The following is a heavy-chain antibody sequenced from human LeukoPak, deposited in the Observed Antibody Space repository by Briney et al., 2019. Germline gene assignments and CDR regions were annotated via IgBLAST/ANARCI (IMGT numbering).Heavy chain of an antibody. Sequence: GASVKVSCKASEYTFIGYFMHWVRQAPGQGLEWMGCINPNTGGRNYGQKFQGRVTMTRDTSISTAYMELSGLKSDDTAVYYCARARGYCGGDTCHIYGMDVWGQGTTVTVSS. J-gene: IGHJ6*02. CDR1: EYTFIGYF. D-gene: IGHD2-15*01. V-gene: IGHV1-2*02. CDR3: ARARGYCGGDTCHIYGMDV. CDR2: INPNTGGR.